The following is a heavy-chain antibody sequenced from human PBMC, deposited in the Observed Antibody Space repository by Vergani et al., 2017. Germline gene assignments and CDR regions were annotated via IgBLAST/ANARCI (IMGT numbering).Heavy chain of an antibody. CDR2: IFSNAEK. Sequence: QVTLKESGPVLVKPTETLTLTCTVSGFSLSNARMGVSWIRQPQGKALEWLAHIFSNAEKSYSTSLKSRLTISKDTSKSQVVLTMTNMDPVDTATYYCARDHYYDSIGYLDYFDYWGQGTLVTVSS. V-gene: IGHV2-26*01. D-gene: IGHD3-22*01. J-gene: IGHJ4*02. CDR3: ARDHYYDSIGYLDYFDY. CDR1: GFSLSNARMG.